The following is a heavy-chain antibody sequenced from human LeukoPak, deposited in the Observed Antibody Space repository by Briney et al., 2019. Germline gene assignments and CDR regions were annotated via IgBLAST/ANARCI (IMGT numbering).Heavy chain of an antibody. CDR2: IWYDGSNK. Sequence: GGSLRLSCAASGFTFSSYGMHWVRQAPGKGLEWVAVIWYDGSNKYYADSVKGRFTISRDNAKNSLYLQMNSLRAEDTAVYYCARGAVGATGDDYWGQGTLVTVSS. CDR1: GFTFSSYG. V-gene: IGHV3-33*01. J-gene: IGHJ4*02. CDR3: ARGAVGATGDDY. D-gene: IGHD1-26*01.